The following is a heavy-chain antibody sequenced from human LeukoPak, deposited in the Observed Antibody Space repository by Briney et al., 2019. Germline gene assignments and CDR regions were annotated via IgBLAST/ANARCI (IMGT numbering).Heavy chain of an antibody. CDR2: MSSTGGTI. V-gene: IGHV3-48*03. D-gene: IGHD1-26*01. J-gene: IGHJ4*02. CDR1: GFSFSSYE. Sequence: GGSLRLSCAGSGFSFSSYEMNWVRQAPGKGLEWVSYMSSTGGTIYYADSVKGRFTISRDNGKNSLYLQMNSLRAEDTAVYYCARGMTGSYFGHFDYWGQGTLVTVSS. CDR3: ARGMTGSYFGHFDY.